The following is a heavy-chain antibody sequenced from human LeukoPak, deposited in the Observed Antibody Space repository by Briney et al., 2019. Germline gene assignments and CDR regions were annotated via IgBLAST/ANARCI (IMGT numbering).Heavy chain of an antibody. CDR2: FDPEDGET. CDR3: AREQYRRSAMVRYFDY. J-gene: IGHJ4*02. Sequence: GASVKVSCKVSGCTLTELSMHWVRQAPGKGLEWMGGFDPEDGETIYAQKFQGRVTMTEDTSTDTAYMELSSLRSEDTAVYYCAREQYRRSAMVRYFDYWGQGTVLTVSS. V-gene: IGHV1-24*01. D-gene: IGHD5-18*01. CDR1: GCTLTELS.